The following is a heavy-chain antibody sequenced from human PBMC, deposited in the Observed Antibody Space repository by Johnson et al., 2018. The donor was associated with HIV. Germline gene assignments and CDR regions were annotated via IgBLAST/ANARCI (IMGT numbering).Heavy chain of an antibody. V-gene: IGHV3-20*04. D-gene: IGHD3-22*01. J-gene: IGHJ3*02. CDR1: GFTFDDYG. Sequence: MQLVESGGGVVRPGGSLRLSCVASGFTFDDYGMSWVRQAPGKGLEWVSGIDWNGGRHGYVDSVKGRFPISRDNAKNSLYMEMKNLRAEDTALYYCARQKYYESSGQGGGLDIWGQGTMVTVSS. CDR2: IDWNGGRH. CDR3: ARQKYYESSGQGGGLDI.